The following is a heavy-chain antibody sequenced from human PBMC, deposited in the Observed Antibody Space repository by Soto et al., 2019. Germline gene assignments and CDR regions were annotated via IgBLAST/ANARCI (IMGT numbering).Heavy chain of an antibody. CDR3: AREGAWNGLHTRHWFDP. J-gene: IGHJ5*02. CDR2: INSGSSTI. Sequence: EVQLVESGGGLVQPGGSLRLSCAASGFTFSSYSKNWVRHAPGKGLEWISYINSGSSTIYYADSLKGRFTISRDNAQNSLYLQMNSLRDEATAVYYCAREGAWNGLHTRHWFDPWGQGNLVTVSS. V-gene: IGHV3-48*02. CDR1: GFTFSSYS. D-gene: IGHD1-1*01.